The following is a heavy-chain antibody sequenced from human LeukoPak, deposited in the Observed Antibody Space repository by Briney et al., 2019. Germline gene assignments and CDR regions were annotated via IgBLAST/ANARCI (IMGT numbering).Heavy chain of an antibody. J-gene: IGHJ3*02. CDR1: GGTFSSYA. CDR2: IIPIFGTA. Sequence: ASVKVSCKASGGTFSSYAISWVRQAPGQGLEWMGGIIPIFGTANYAKKFQGRVTITTDESTSTAYMELSSLRSEDTAVYYCASPSGIAAAGRDDAFDIWGQGTMVTVSS. CDR3: ASPSGIAAAGRDDAFDI. V-gene: IGHV1-69*05. D-gene: IGHD6-13*01.